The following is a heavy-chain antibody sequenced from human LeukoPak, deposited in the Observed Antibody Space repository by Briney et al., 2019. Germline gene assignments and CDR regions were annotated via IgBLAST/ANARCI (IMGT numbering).Heavy chain of an antibody. J-gene: IGHJ4*02. CDR1: GFIFSSYA. CDR3: ASEDCNGDACYTILKN. CDR2: ISYDGSNK. V-gene: IGHV3-30-3*01. D-gene: IGHD2-8*02. Sequence: PGRSLRLSCAASGFIFSSYAMHWVRQAPGKGLEWVAVISYDGSNKYYADSVKGRFTISRDNSKNTLYLQMNSLRAEDTAVYYCASEDCNGDACYTILKNWGQGTLVTVSS.